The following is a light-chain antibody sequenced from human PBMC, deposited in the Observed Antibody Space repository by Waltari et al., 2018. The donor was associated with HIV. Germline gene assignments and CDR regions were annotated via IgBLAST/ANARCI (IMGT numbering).Light chain of an antibody. CDR3: QAWDSSTVV. V-gene: IGLV3-1*01. Sequence: SYELTQPPSVSVSPGQTASITCSGDKLGDKYACWYQQKPGQSPVLVIYQESKRPSGFPERFSGSNSGNTATLTISGTQAMDEADYYCQAWDSSTVVFGGGTKLTVL. CDR1: KLGDKY. CDR2: QES. J-gene: IGLJ2*01.